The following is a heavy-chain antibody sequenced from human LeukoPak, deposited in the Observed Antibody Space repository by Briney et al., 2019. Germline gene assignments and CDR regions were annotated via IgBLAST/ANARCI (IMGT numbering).Heavy chain of an antibody. J-gene: IGHJ6*02. CDR3: ARAVLPDYYYGMDV. CDR1: GFTFSSYS. Sequence: PGGSLRLSCAASGFTFSSYSMNWVRQAPGKGLEWVSSISSSSSYIYYADSVKGRFTISRDNAKNSLYLQMNSLRAEDTAVYYCARAVLPDYYYGMDVWGQGTTVTVSS. V-gene: IGHV3-21*01. D-gene: IGHD1-14*01. CDR2: ISSSSSYI.